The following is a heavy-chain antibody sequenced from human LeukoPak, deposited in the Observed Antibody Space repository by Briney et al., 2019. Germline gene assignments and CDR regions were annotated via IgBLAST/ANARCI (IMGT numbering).Heavy chain of an antibody. D-gene: IGHD1-26*01. V-gene: IGHV4-59*01. CDR3: AREAGSFDI. CDR2: IYYSGST. J-gene: IGHJ3*02. Sequence: SETLSLTCTVSGGSISSYYWSWIRQPPGKGLDWIGYIYYSGSTNYNPSLKSRVTISVDTSKNQFSLKLSSVTAADTAVYYCAREAGSFDIWGQGTMVTVSS. CDR1: GGSISSYY.